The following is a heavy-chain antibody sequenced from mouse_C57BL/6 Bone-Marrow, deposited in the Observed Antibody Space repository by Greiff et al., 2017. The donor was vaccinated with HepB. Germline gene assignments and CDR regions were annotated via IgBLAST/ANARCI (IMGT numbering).Heavy chain of an antibody. V-gene: IGHV1-64*01. D-gene: IGHD2-2*01. Sequence: QVQLQQPGAELVKPGASVKLSCKASGYTFTSYWMHWVKQRPGQGLEWIGMIHPNSGSTNYNEKFKSKATLTVDNSSSTAYMQLSSLTSEDSAVYYCARGRLREDWYFDVWGTGTTVTVSS. CDR3: ARGRLREDWYFDV. CDR2: IHPNSGST. CDR1: GYTFTSYW. J-gene: IGHJ1*03.